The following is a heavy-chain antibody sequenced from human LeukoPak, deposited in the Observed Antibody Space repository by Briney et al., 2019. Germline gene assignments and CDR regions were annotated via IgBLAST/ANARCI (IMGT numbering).Heavy chain of an antibody. J-gene: IGHJ3*02. CDR1: GFTFSSYG. Sequence: GGSLRLSCAASGFTFSSYGMHWVRQAPGKGLEWVAFIRYDGSNKYYADSVKGRFTISRDNAKNSLYLQMNNLRVEDTAVYYCARDKAVTDTKAFDIWGQGTMVTVSS. V-gene: IGHV3-30*02. D-gene: IGHD6-19*01. CDR3: ARDKAVTDTKAFDI. CDR2: IRYDGSNK.